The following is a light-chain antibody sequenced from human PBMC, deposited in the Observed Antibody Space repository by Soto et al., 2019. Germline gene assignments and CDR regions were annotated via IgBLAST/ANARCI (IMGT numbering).Light chain of an antibody. J-gene: IGKJ2*01. Sequence: DIVMTQSPDSLAVSLGERATINCKSSQSVLYSSNNRDSLAWYQQKPGLPPKLLIYWASIRASGVPDRFSGGGSGTDFTLTISSLQAKDGAVYYCQQYYSTMYTFGQGTKLEIK. V-gene: IGKV4-1*01. CDR3: QQYYSTMYT. CDR1: QSVLYSSNNRDS. CDR2: WAS.